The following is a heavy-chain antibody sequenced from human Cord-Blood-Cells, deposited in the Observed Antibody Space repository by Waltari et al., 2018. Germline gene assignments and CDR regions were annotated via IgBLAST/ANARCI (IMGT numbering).Heavy chain of an antibody. CDR2: IYPGDSDT. Sequence: EVQLVQSGAEVKKPGESLKISCKGSGYSFTSYWLGRVRHMPGKALEWMGIIYPGDSDTRYSPSFQGQVTISADKSISTAYLQWSSLKASDTAMYYCVTTARGPYYYGSGSSYGMDVWGQGTTVTVSS. J-gene: IGHJ6*02. V-gene: IGHV5-51*03. D-gene: IGHD3-10*01. CDR3: VTTARGPYYYGSGSSYGMDV. CDR1: GYSFTSYW.